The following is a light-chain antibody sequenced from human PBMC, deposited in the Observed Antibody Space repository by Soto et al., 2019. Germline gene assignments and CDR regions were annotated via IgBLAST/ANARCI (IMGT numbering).Light chain of an antibody. CDR3: SSYTSRSTLYV. J-gene: IGLJ1*01. CDR1: IIYVGGYNY. CDR2: EVS. Sequence: HSSLTHPAAVSGSPGQSITISFTLTIIYVGGYNYVSWYQQHPGKAPKLMIYEVSNRPSGVSNRFSGSKSGNTASLTISGLQAEDEADYYCSSYTSRSTLYVFGTGTKV. V-gene: IGLV2-14*01.